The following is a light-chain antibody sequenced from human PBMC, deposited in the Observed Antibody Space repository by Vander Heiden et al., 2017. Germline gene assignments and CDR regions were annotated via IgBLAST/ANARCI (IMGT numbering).Light chain of an antibody. CDR2: DVS. CDR3: CSYAASVL. J-gene: IGLJ3*02. Sequence: QSALTQPRSVSGSPGQPVTISCTGTSSDVGVFNYVSWYQQHPGKAPKLLIYDVSERPSGVPDRFSGSKSGNTASLTISGLQSDDEADYYCCSYAASVLFGGGTELTVL. V-gene: IGLV2-11*01. CDR1: SSDVGVFNY.